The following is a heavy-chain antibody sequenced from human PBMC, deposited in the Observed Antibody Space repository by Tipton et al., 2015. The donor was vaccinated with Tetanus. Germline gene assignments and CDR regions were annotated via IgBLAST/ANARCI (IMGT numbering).Heavy chain of an antibody. J-gene: IGHJ4*02. CDR2: INHSGTT. D-gene: IGHD3-16*01. V-gene: IGHV4-34*01. Sequence: TLSLTCAVSGGPFGGYYWTWIRQPPGKGLEWIGEINHSGTTNYNPSLKSRVTISVDTSKNQFSLKLSSVTAADTAVYYCARDSRVLGPWFYWGQGTLVTVSS. CDR3: ARDSRVLGPWFY. CDR1: GGPFGGYY.